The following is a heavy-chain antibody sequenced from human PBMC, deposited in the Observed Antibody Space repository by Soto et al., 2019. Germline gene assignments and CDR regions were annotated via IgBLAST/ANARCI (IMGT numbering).Heavy chain of an antibody. V-gene: IGHV3-23*01. CDR2: ISGSGDST. J-gene: IGHJ4*02. Sequence: DVQMLESGGGLVQPGGSLRLSCAASGFTFSTYGMNWVRQVPGKGLEWVSSISGSGDSTNYADSVKGRFNISRDNSKNTLYLQMSSLRVEDTAVYYCAKGDRIAAAGSIDYWGQGTLVTVSS. CDR3: AKGDRIAAAGSIDY. CDR1: GFTFSTYG. D-gene: IGHD6-13*01.